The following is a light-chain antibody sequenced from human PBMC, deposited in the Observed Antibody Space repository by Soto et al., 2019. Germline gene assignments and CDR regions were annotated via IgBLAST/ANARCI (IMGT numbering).Light chain of an antibody. CDR2: DAS. CDR1: QSVSSY. V-gene: IGKV3-11*01. CDR3: QQRSNWPPG. J-gene: IGKJ5*01. Sequence: IVFTQSPATLSLSPGARATLSCRASQSVSSYLAWYPQKPGQAPRLLIYDASNRATGIPARFSGSGSGTDFTLTISSLEPEDFAVYYCQQRSNWPPGFGQGTQLEIK.